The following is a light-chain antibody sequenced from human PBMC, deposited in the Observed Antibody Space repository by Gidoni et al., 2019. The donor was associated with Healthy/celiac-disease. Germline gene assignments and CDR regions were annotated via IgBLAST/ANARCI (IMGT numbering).Light chain of an antibody. V-gene: IGKV1-5*03. CDR1: QSISSW. J-gene: IGKJ2*01. CDR2: KAS. Sequence: DIQMTQSPSTLSASVGDRVTITCRARQSISSWLAWYQQKPGKAPKLLIYKASSLESGVPSRFSGSGSGPEFTLTISSLQPDVFATYYCQQYNSYSPDTFGQGTKLEIK. CDR3: QQYNSYSPDT.